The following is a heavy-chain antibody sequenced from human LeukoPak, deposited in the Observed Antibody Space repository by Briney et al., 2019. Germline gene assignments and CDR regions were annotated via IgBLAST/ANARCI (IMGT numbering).Heavy chain of an antibody. CDR3: ARHPPRFCSGGSCYYPYWYFDL. V-gene: IGHV5-51*01. Sequence: GESLKISGMGSGYSFTNYWIGGVRQMPGKGLEWMGIIYPGDSDTRYSPSFQGQVTISADKSISTAYLQWSSLKASDTAMYYCARHPPRFCSGGSCYYPYWYFDLWGRGTLVTVSS. CDR1: GYSFTNYW. CDR2: IYPGDSDT. J-gene: IGHJ2*01. D-gene: IGHD2-15*01.